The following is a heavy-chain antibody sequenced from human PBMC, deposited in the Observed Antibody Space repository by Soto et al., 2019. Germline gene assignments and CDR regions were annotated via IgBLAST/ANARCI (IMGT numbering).Heavy chain of an antibody. V-gene: IGHV6-1*01. Sequence: SQTLSLTCAISGDSVSTNSATWDLIRQSPSRGLEWLGRTYYRSKWYNDYAVSVKGRITINPDTSNNQLSLQLNSVTPDDTAVYYCARLRGNSWLDSWGQGTLVTVSS. CDR3: ARLRGNSWLDS. CDR2: TYYRSKWYN. CDR1: GDSVSTNSAT. J-gene: IGHJ5*01.